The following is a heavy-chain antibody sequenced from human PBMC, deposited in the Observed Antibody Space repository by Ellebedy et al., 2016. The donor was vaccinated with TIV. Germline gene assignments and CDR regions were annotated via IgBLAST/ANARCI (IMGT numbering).Heavy chain of an antibody. V-gene: IGHV4-34*01. J-gene: IGHJ4*02. CDR2: INHSGST. CDR3: ARGRTIMLTKPNYFDS. Sequence: SETLSLTXAVYGGSFSGHYWSWMRQSPGKGLEWIGEINHSGSTNYNPSLKSRVTISVDTSKNQFSLKLTSVTAADSAMYYCARGRTIMLTKPNYFDSWGQGTRVTVSS. CDR1: GGSFSGHY. D-gene: IGHD3-16*01.